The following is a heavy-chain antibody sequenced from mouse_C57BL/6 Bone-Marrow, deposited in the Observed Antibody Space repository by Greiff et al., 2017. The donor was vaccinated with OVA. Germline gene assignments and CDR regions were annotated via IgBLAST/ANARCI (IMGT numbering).Heavy chain of an antibody. J-gene: IGHJ3*01. V-gene: IGHV1-42*01. CDR2: INPSTGGT. CDR3: AREDSNYPWFAY. CDR1: GYSFTSYC. D-gene: IGHD2-5*01. Sequence: EVQLVESGPELVKPGASVKISCKASGYSFTSYCISWVKQSPENSLEWIGEINPSTGGTNYNQKFKAKALLTVAKSSSTAYIQHKSLTSEDSAVYYCAREDSNYPWFAYWGQGTLVTVSA.